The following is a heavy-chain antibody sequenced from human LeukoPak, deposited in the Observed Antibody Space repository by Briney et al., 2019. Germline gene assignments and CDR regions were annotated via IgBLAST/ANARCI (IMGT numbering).Heavy chain of an antibody. CDR2: IFYSGST. V-gene: IGHV4-59*12. CDR1: GGSISSYC. J-gene: IGHJ5*02. D-gene: IGHD3-9*01. Sequence: PSETLSLTCTVSGGSISSYCWSWIRQPPGKGLEWIGYIFYSGSTNYNPSLKSRVTMSVDTSKNQFSLRLTSVTAADTAVYYCARDSSDVVYYDISTGSNWFDPWGQGTLVTVSS. CDR3: ARDSSDVVYYDISTGSNWFDP.